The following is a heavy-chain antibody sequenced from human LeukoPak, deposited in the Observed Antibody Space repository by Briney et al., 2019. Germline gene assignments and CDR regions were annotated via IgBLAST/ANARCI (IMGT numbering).Heavy chain of an antibody. CDR1: GGSISSYY. CDR2: IYTSGST. J-gene: IGHJ5*02. V-gene: IGHV4-4*07. D-gene: IGHD3-10*01. CDR3: ARVSTYYYGSGSYNWFDP. Sequence: SETLSLTCTVSGGSISSYYWSWIRQPAGKGLEWIGRIYTSGSTNYSPSLKSRVTISVDTSKNQFSLKLSSVTAADTAVYYCARVSTYYYGSGSYNWFDPWGQGTLVTVSS.